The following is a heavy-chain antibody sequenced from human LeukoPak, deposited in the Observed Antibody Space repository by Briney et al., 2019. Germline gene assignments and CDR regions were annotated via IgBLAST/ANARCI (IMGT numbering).Heavy chain of an antibody. CDR3: ARHGYVWGSYRYLNWFDP. CDR1: GYSISSGYY. V-gene: IGHV4-38-2*02. CDR2: IDHSGST. D-gene: IGHD3-16*02. Sequence: KTSETLSLTCSASGYSISSGYYWGWIRQPPGKGLEWIGSIDHSGSTYYNPSLKSRVTISVDTSKNQFSLKLSSVTAADTAVYYCARHGYVWGSYRYLNWFDPWGQGTLVTVSS. J-gene: IGHJ5*02.